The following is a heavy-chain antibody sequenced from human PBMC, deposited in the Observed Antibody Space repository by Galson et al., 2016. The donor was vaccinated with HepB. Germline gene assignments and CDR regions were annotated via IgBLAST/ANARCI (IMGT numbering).Heavy chain of an antibody. J-gene: IGHJ6*04. CDR3: ANLGSGSFRWYFYGMEV. V-gene: IGHV3-23*01. CDR2: IRGKGDST. Sequence: SLRLSCAASGFTFSNFAMTWVRQAPGKGLEWISGIRGKGDSTYSAGSVKGRFTVSRDNSKNTLHLHMNSLRVDDTAVYYCANLGSGSFRWYFYGMEVWGKGTTVTVPS. CDR1: GFTFSNFA. D-gene: IGHD3-10*01.